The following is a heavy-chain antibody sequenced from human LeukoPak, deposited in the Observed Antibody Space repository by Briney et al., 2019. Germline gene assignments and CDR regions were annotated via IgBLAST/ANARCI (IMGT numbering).Heavy chain of an antibody. V-gene: IGHV1-69*06. CDR3: ARDGTLYGSGSYYFDY. Sequence: ASVKVSCKASGGTFSSYAISWVRQAPGQGLEWMGGIIPIFGTANYARKFQGRVTITADKSTRTAYMELSSLRSEDTAVYYCARDGTLYGSGSYYFDYWGQGTLVTVSS. CDR2: IIPIFGTA. J-gene: IGHJ4*02. D-gene: IGHD3-10*01. CDR1: GGTFSSYA.